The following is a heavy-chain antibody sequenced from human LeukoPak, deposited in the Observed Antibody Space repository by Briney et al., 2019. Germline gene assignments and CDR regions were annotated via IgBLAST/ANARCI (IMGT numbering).Heavy chain of an antibody. J-gene: IGHJ4*02. CDR2: IEDSRGGT. V-gene: IGHV3-23*01. CDR3: AKDYPKGSGSPSFFDY. CDR1: GLTFSTYA. Sequence: GGSLRLSCAASGLTFSTYAMSWVRQAPGKGLEWVSGIEDSRGGTFYADSVKGRFTISRDNSKNTLYLQMSSLRAEDTAVYYCAKDYPKGSGSPSFFDYWGQGILVSVSS. D-gene: IGHD3-10*01.